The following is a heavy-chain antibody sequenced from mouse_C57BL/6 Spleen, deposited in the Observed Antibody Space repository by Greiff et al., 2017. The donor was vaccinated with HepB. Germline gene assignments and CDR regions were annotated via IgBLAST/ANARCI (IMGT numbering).Heavy chain of an antibody. CDR1: GYTFTDYE. V-gene: IGHV1-15*01. Sequence: QVQLQQSGAELVRPGASVTLSCKASGYTFTDYEMHWVKQTPVHGLEWIGAIDPETGGTAYNQKFKGKAILTADKSSSTAYMELRSLTSEDSAVYYCTRHSNYRYFDVWGTGTTVTVSS. CDR3: TRHSNYRYFDV. J-gene: IGHJ1*03. CDR2: IDPETGGT. D-gene: IGHD2-5*01.